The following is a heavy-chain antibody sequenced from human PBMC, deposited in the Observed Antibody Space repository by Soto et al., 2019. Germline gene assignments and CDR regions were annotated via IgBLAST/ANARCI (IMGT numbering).Heavy chain of an antibody. Sequence: SETLSLTCTASGGSISSDYWSWIRQPPGKGLEWIGYIYFRGSTNYNPSLKSRVTISVDTSKNQFSLKLSSVTAADTAVYYCASHMVRGVPFGYWGQGTLVTVS. CDR1: GGSISSDY. J-gene: IGHJ4*02. V-gene: IGHV4-59*08. CDR3: ASHMVRGVPFGY. CDR2: IYFRGST. D-gene: IGHD3-10*01.